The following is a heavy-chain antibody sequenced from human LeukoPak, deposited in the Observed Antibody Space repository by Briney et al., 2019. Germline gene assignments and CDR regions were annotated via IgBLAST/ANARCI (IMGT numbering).Heavy chain of an antibody. Sequence: ASVKVSCKASGYTFTGYYMHWVRQAPGQGLEWMGWINPNSGGTNYAKKFKGSVTMTREMSISTAYMELSRLRSDDTAVYYCAREGGYDYRYYYYGMHVWGQGTTVTVSS. CDR1: GYTFTGYY. V-gene: IGHV1-2*02. CDR2: INPNSGGT. CDR3: AREGGYDYRYYYYGMHV. D-gene: IGHD5-12*01. J-gene: IGHJ6*02.